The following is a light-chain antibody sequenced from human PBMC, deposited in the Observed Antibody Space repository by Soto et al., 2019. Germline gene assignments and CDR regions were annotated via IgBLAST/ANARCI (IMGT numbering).Light chain of an antibody. V-gene: IGKV3-15*01. CDR1: QSLSSN. CDR2: GAS. J-gene: IGKJ4*01. Sequence: EIVMTQSPATLSVSPGERVTLSCRASQSLSSNLAWYQQKPGQSPRLLVYGASTRATGIPARFSGSGSATEFTLTISSLQSEDFAVYYCQQYNNWPLTFGGGTKVDIK. CDR3: QQYNNWPLT.